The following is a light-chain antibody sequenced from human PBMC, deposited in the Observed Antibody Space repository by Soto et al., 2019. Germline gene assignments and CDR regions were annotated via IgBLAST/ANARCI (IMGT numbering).Light chain of an antibody. CDR2: AAS. J-gene: IGKJ5*01. Sequence: DIQLTQSPAFLSASVGDRVTLTCRASQDINTYLAWYQQKPGKAPKLLIFAASTLQNGVPSRFSGSGSGTEFTVTITSLQHEDFATYYCQQRKSYPITFGQGTRLEIK. CDR3: QQRKSYPIT. V-gene: IGKV1-9*01. CDR1: QDINTY.